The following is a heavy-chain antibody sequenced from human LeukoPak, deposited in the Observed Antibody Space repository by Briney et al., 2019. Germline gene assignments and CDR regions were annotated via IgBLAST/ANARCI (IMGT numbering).Heavy chain of an antibody. CDR1: GFTVSSNY. D-gene: IGHD2-2*01. Sequence: GGSLRLSCAASGFTVSSNYMSWVRQAPGKGLEWVSVIYSGGSTYYADSVKGRFTISRDNSKNTLYLQMNSLKASDTAMYYCARRAYCSSSSCREDWFDPWGQGTLVTVSS. J-gene: IGHJ5*02. CDR3: ARRAYCSSSSCREDWFDP. V-gene: IGHV3-53*05. CDR2: IYSGGST.